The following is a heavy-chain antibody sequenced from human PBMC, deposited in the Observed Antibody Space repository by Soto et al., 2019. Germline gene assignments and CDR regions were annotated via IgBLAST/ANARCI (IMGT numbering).Heavy chain of an antibody. CDR1: GFTFSSYA. CDR2: ISGSGGST. V-gene: IGHV3-23*01. CDR3: ENRYSYGHFDY. Sequence: GGSLRLSCAASGFTFSSYAMSWVRQAPGKGLEWVSAISGSGGSTYYADSVKGRFTISRDNSKNTLYLQMNSLRAEDTAVYYCENRYSYGHFDYWGQGTLVTVSS. J-gene: IGHJ4*02. D-gene: IGHD5-18*01.